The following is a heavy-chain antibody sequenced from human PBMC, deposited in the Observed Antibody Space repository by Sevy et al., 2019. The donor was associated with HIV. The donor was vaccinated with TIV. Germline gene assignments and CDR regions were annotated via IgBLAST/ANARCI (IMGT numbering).Heavy chain of an antibody. CDR3: VKPLYDHVWGSYAY. CDR2: ISLSGGTT. J-gene: IGHJ4*02. Sequence: GGSLRLSCAASGFTFSSYAMSWVRQAPGKGLEWVSGISLSGGTTYYADSVKGRFTISRDNSKNTLYLQMNSLRADDTAVYYCVKPLYDHVWGSYAYWGQGTLVTVSS. V-gene: IGHV3-23*01. D-gene: IGHD3-16*01. CDR1: GFTFSSYA.